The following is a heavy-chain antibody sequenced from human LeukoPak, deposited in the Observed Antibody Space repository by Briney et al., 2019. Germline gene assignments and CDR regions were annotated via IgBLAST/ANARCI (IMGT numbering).Heavy chain of an antibody. J-gene: IGHJ2*01. CDR2: ISYDGSNK. D-gene: IGHD4-17*01. V-gene: IGHV3-30-3*01. CDR1: GFTFSSYA. Sequence: GGSLRLSCAASGFTFSSYAMHWVRQAPGKGLEWVAVISYDGSNKYYADSVKGQFTISRDNSKNTLYLQMNSLRAEDTAVYYCARDYGDYGSSGYFDLWGRGTLVTVSS. CDR3: ARDYGDYGSSGYFDL.